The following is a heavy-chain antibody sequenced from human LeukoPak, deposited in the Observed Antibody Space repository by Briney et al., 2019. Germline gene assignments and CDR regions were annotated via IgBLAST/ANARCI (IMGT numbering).Heavy chain of an antibody. CDR2: ISGSGGST. CDR1: GFTFSSYA. V-gene: IGHV3-23*01. D-gene: IGHD5-12*01. CDR3: ATGIGRGYSSYDTHFDY. J-gene: IGHJ4*02. Sequence: PGGSLRLSCAASGFTFSSYAISWVRQAPGKGLERVSAISGSGGSTYYADSVKGRFTISRDNSKNTLYLQMNSLRAEDTAVYYCATGIGRGYSSYDTHFDYWGQGTLVTVSS.